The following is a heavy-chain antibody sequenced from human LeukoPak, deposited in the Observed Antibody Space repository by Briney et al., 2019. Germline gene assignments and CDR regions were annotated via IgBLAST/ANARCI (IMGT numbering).Heavy chain of an antibody. D-gene: IGHD2-8*02. J-gene: IGHJ6*02. Sequence: PGGSPRLSCAASGFTFSSYAMHWVRQAPGKGLEWVAVISYDGSSKSYADSVKDRFTISRDNSKNTLSLQMNRLRTEDTAVYFCARGTGYYYYYDAMDVWGQGSTVTVSS. V-gene: IGHV3-30-3*01. CDR2: ISYDGSSK. CDR1: GFTFSSYA. CDR3: ARGTGYYYYYDAMDV.